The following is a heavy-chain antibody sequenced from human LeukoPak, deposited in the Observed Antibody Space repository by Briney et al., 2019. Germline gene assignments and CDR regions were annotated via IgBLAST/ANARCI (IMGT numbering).Heavy chain of an antibody. CDR3: ARVLFRGYSYGNNWFDP. CDR2: IIPIFGTA. J-gene: IGHJ5*02. D-gene: IGHD5-18*01. CDR1: GGTFSSYA. V-gene: IGHV1-69*06. Sequence: ASVKVSCKASGGTFSSYAISWVRQAPGQGLEWMGGIIPIFGTANYAQKFQGRVTITADKSTSTAYMELSSLRSEDTAVYYCARVLFRGYSYGNNWFDPWGQGTLVTVSS.